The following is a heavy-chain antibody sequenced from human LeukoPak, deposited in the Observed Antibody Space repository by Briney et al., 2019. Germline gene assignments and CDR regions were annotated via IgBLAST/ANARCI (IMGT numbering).Heavy chain of an antibody. J-gene: IGHJ4*02. Sequence: GGSLRLSCEASGFIFTNYFISWVRQAPGKGLEGVASIKHDGSEKYYVDSVRGRFTISRDNTMNSLYLQMSSLRAEDTAVYYCATDRGWRTSGYYLYYFEYWGQGTLVTYSS. D-gene: IGHD3-3*01. CDR2: IKHDGSEK. CDR3: ATDRGWRTSGYYLYYFEY. CDR1: GFIFTNYF. V-gene: IGHV3-7*01.